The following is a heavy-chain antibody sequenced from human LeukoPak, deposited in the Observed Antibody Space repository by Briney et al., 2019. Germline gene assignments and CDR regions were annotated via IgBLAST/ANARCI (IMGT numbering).Heavy chain of an antibody. CDR2: INPSGGST. CDR1: GYTFTSYY. V-gene: IGHV1-46*01. Sequence: ASVKVSCKASGYTFTSYYMHWVRQAPGQGLEWMGIINPSGGSTSYAQKFQGRVTITRNTSISTAYMELSSLRSEDTAVYYCARGRKYDFWSGYLEDAFDIWGQGTMVTVSS. J-gene: IGHJ3*02. D-gene: IGHD3-3*01. CDR3: ARGRKYDFWSGYLEDAFDI.